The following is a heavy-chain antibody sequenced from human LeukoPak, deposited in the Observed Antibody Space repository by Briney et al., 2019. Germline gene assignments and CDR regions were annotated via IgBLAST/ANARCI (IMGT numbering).Heavy chain of an antibody. D-gene: IGHD3-3*01. Sequence: SETLSLTCTVSGASISSSSYYWGWIRHPPGRGLEWIGSIYYSGSTYYNPSLKSRVTISVDASKNQFSLKLSSVTAADTAVYYCARAGVVSNPNSYWYFDLWGRGTLVTVSS. CDR1: GASISSSSYY. J-gene: IGHJ2*01. CDR2: IYYSGST. V-gene: IGHV4-39*01. CDR3: ARAGVVSNPNSYWYFDL.